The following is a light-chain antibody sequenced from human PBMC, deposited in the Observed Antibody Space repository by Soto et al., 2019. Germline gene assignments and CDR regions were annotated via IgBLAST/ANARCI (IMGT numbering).Light chain of an antibody. CDR2: EVT. CDR3: TSYTNTSLLRTV. J-gene: IGLJ1*01. V-gene: IGLV2-14*01. CDR1: SGDVGGYGY. Sequence: QSALTQPASVSGSPGQSITISCTGSSGDVGGYGYVSWYQQHPGKAPKLIIYEVTKRPSGVSNRFSGSKSGNTASLTISGLQSDDEADYYCTSYTNTSLLRTVFGTGTRSPS.